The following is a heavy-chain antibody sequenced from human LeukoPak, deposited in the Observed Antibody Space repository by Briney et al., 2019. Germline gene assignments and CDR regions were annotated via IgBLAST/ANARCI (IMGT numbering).Heavy chain of an antibody. V-gene: IGHV4-30-2*01. Sequence: PSQTLSLTCAVSGGSISSGGYSWSWIRQPPGKGLEWIGYIYHSGSTYYNPSLKSRVTISVDRSKNQFSLKLSSVTAADTAVYYCARGVYYDFWSGPPYFDYWGQGTLVTVSS. CDR3: ARGVYYDFWSGPPYFDY. J-gene: IGHJ4*02. D-gene: IGHD3-3*01. CDR1: GGSISSGGYS. CDR2: IYHSGST.